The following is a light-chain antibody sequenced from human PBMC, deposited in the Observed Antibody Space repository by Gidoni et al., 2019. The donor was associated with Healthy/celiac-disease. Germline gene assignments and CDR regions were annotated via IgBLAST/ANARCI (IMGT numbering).Light chain of an antibody. CDR3: QAWDSSVV. Sequence: SYELPQPPSVSVSPGQTPSITCSGDKLGDKYACWYQQKPGQSPVLVIYQDSKRPSGIPERFSGSNSGNTATLTISGTQPMDEADYYCQAWDSSVVFGGGTKLTVL. J-gene: IGLJ2*01. CDR2: QDS. CDR1: KLGDKY. V-gene: IGLV3-1*01.